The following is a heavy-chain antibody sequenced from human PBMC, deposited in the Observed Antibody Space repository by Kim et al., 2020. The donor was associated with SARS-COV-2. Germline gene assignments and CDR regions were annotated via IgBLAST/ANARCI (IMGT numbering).Heavy chain of an antibody. D-gene: IGHD3-3*01. CDR2: ISYDGSNK. CDR1: GFTFSSYG. CDR3: AKDRLRFLEWSETSAYDY. Sequence: GGSLRLSCAASGFTFSSYGMHWVRQAPGKGLEWVAVISYDGSNKYYADSVKGRFTISRDNSKNTLYLQMNSLRAEDTAVYYCAKDRLRFLEWSETSAYDYWGQGTLVTVSS. V-gene: IGHV3-30*18. J-gene: IGHJ4*02.